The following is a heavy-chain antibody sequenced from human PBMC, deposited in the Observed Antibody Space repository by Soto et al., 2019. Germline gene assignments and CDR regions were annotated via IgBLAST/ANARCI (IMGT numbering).Heavy chain of an antibody. D-gene: IGHD2-8*01. CDR1: GYTFTSCD. Sequence: QVQLVQSGAEVKKPGASVKVSCKASGYTFTSCDINWVRQATGQGLEWMGWMNPNNNNTGYAQKFQGRVTMTRNTSISTAHMELSSLGSEDTAVYYCARGPHPYFNDYWGQGTLVTVSS. CDR3: ARGPHPYFNDY. V-gene: IGHV1-8*01. J-gene: IGHJ4*02. CDR2: MNPNNNNT.